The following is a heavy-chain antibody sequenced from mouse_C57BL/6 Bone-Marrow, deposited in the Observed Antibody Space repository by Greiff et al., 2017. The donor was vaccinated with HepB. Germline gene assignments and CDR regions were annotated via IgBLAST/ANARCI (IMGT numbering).Heavy chain of an antibody. CDR3: ARSFIGAY. J-gene: IGHJ3*01. CDR1: GFTFSDYG. V-gene: IGHV5-17*01. Sequence: VQLKESGGGLVKPGGSLKLSCAASGFTFSDYGMHWVRQAPEKGLEWVAYISSGSSTIYYADTVKGRFTISRDNAKNTLFLQMTSLRSEDTAMYYCARSFIGAYWGQGTLVTVSA. CDR2: ISSGSSTI. D-gene: IGHD1-1*01.